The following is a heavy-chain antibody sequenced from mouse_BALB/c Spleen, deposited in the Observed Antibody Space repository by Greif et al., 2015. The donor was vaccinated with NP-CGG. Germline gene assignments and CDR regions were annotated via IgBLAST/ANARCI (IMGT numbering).Heavy chain of an antibody. CDR1: GFSLTSYG. V-gene: IGHV2-6-2*01. Sequence: VQLQQSGPDLVAPSQSLSITCTVSGFSLTSYGVHWVRQPPGKGLEWLVVIWSDGSTTYNSALKSRLSISKDSSKSQVFLKMNSLQTDDTAMYYCARHHYYGSSYAMDYWGQGTSVTVSS. CDR3: ARHHYYGSSYAMDY. D-gene: IGHD1-1*01. J-gene: IGHJ4*01. CDR2: IWSDGST.